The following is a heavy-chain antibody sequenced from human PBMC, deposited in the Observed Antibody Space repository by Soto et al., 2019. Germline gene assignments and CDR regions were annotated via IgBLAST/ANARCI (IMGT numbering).Heavy chain of an antibody. CDR2: IYYSGST. CDR1: GGSVSSGSYY. CDR3: ARVTRRRGYGDYAGWFDP. D-gene: IGHD4-17*01. Sequence: QVQLQESGPGLVKPSETLSLTCTVSGGSVSSGSYYWSWIRQPPGKGLEWIGYIYYSGSTNYNPPLKSRGTITVDTSKNRSSLKLSSVTAADTAVDYCARVTRRRGYGDYAGWFDPWGQGTLVTVSS. V-gene: IGHV4-61*01. J-gene: IGHJ5*02.